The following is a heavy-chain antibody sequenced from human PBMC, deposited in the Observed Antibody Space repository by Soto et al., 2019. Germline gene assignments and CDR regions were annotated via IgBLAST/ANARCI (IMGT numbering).Heavy chain of an antibody. CDR1: GFTFSSYA. CDR2: ISGSGGST. Sequence: GGSLRLSCAASGFTFSSYAMSWVRQAPGKGLEWVSAISGSGGSTYYADSVKGRFTISRDNSKNTLYLQMNSLRAEDTDVYNRAKVFLGATYYDYIWGSYRYLYYFDYGGQGTLFTVSS. J-gene: IGHJ4*02. CDR3: AKVFLGATYYDYIWGSYRYLYYFDY. D-gene: IGHD3-16*02. V-gene: IGHV3-23*01.